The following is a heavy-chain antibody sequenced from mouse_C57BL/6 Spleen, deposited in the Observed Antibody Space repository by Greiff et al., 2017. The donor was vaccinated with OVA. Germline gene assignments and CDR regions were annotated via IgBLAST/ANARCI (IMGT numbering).Heavy chain of an antibody. V-gene: IGHV14-2*01. CDR2: IAPEDGET. J-gene: IGHJ2*01. CDR3: ARGLESWAGPDFDY. D-gene: IGHD3-3*01. Sequence: VQLQQSGAVLVKPGASVKLSCTASGFNIKDYYMHWVKQRTEQGLEWIGRIAPEDGETKYAPKFQGKATITADTSSNTAYLQLSSLTSEDTAVYDCARGLESWAGPDFDYWGQGTTLTVSS. CDR1: GFNIKDYY.